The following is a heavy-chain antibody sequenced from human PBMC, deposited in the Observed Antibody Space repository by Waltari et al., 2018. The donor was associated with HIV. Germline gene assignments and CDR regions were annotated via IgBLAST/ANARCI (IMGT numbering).Heavy chain of an antibody. V-gene: IGHV3-21*01. CDR2: ISVGSSYI. CDR3: ARVDTLVRGVRVYYYGMDV. D-gene: IGHD3-10*01. CDR1: GFTFMCYS. Sequence: EVQLVESGVGLVKPGGSLRLSCEASGFTFMCYSMNGVRQAPRKGLEWGSRISVGSSYIHYADSVEGRFTISRDNAKNSLYLQMNSLRAEDTAVYYCARVDTLVRGVRVYYYGMDVWGQGTTVTVSS. J-gene: IGHJ6*02.